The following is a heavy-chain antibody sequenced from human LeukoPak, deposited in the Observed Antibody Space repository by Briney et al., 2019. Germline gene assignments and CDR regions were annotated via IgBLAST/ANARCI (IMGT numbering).Heavy chain of an antibody. CDR2: MNPNNGNT. CDR3: ARGEYSGSYSNWFDP. V-gene: IGHV1-8*01. J-gene: IGHJ5*02. Sequence: ASVKVSCKASGYTFTSYDINWVRQATGQGLEWMGWMNPNNGNTGYAQKFQGRVTMTRDTSITTAYMELSSLRSDDTAVYYCARGEYSGSYSNWFDPWGQGTLVTVSS. CDR1: GYTFTSYD. D-gene: IGHD1-26*01.